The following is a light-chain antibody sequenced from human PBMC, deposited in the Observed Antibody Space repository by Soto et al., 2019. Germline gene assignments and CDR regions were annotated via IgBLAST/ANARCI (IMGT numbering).Light chain of an antibody. V-gene: IGKV1-5*03. CDR2: KAS. Sequence: DIQMTQSPSTLSASVGDRVTITCRASQSISSWLAWYQQKPGKAPKLLIYKASSLESGDPSRFSGSGSGTGCTLTISSLQPDDFATYYCQQYNSYSCTFGQGTKLEIK. CDR1: QSISSW. CDR3: QQYNSYSCT. J-gene: IGKJ2*02.